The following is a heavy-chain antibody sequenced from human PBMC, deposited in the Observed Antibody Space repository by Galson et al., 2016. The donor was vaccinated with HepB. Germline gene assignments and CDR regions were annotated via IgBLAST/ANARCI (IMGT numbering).Heavy chain of an antibody. CDR3: ARDAPVAVTAFDI. CDR1: GFTFSRYG. D-gene: IGHD6-19*01. J-gene: IGHJ3*02. CDR2: IWYDGSNK. Sequence: SLRLSCAAPGFTFSRYGMHWVRQAPGKGLEWVAVIWYDGSNKYYADSVKGRFTISRDNSKNTLYLQMNSLRAEDTAVYYCARDAPVAVTAFDIWGQGTMVTVSS. V-gene: IGHV3-33*01.